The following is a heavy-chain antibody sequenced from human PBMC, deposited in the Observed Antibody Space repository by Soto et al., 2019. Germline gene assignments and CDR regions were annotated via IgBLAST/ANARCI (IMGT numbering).Heavy chain of an antibody. CDR2: ISSSSSTI. J-gene: IGHJ3*02. CDR3: ARDGVADDAFDI. CDR1: GFTFSSYS. Sequence: GGSLRLSCAASGFTFSSYSMNWVRQAPGKGLEWVSYISSSSSTIYYADSVKGRFTISRDNARNSLYLQMSSLRDEDTAVYYCARDGVADDAFDIWGQGTMVTVSS. V-gene: IGHV3-48*02.